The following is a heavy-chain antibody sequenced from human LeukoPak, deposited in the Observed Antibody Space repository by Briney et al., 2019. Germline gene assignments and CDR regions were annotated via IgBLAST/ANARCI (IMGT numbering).Heavy chain of an antibody. CDR3: ARTPSRGDFDY. J-gene: IGHJ4*02. CDR2: IYYSGST. Sequence: ASDTLSLTCAVSGYSISSSNWWGWIRPPPGKGLEWIGYIYYSGSTYYNPSLKSRVTMSVDTSKNQFSLKLSSVTAVDTAVYYCARTPSRGDFDYWGQGTLVTVSS. V-gene: IGHV4-28*01. CDR1: GYSISSSNW. D-gene: IGHD6-13*01.